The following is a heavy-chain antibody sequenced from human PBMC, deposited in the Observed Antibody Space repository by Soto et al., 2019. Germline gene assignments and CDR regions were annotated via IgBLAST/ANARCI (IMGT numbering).Heavy chain of an antibody. CDR3: ARETLRDAIDI. CDR1: GFDFRSYG. V-gene: IGHV3-48*03. J-gene: IGHJ3*02. Sequence: VGSLRLSCVASGFDFRSYGMNWVRQAPGKGLEWVSNIRANDESIYYADSVKGRVSVSRDNAKNSLFLEVNSLRVDDTAVYYCARETLRDAIDIWGQGTMVTVSS. CDR2: IRANDESI.